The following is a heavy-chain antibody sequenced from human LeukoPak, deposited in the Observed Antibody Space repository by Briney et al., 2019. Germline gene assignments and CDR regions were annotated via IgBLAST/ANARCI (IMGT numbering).Heavy chain of an antibody. Sequence: AASVKVSCKASGYTFTGYYMHWVRQAPGQGLEWMGWINPNSGGTNYAQKFQGRVTMTRDTSISTAYMELSRLRSDDTAVYYCATPRDEYQLLLLDYWGQGTLVTVSS. J-gene: IGHJ4*02. CDR1: GYTFTGYY. CDR2: INPNSGGT. D-gene: IGHD2-2*01. CDR3: ATPRDEYQLLLLDY. V-gene: IGHV1-2*02.